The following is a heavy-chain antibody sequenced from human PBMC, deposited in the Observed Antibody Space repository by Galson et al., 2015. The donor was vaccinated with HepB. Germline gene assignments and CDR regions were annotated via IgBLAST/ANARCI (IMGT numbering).Heavy chain of an antibody. CDR2: IWYDGSNK. Sequence: SLRLSCAASGFTFSSYGMHWVRQAPGKGLEWVAVIWYDGSNKYYADSVKGRFTISRDNSKNTLYLQMNSLRAEDTAVYYCARSEDYGDRFDYWGQGTLVTVSS. J-gene: IGHJ4*02. CDR1: GFTFSSYG. D-gene: IGHD4-17*01. CDR3: ARSEDYGDRFDY. V-gene: IGHV3-33*01.